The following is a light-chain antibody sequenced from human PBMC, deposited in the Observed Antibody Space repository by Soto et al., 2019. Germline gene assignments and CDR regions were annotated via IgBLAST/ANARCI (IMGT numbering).Light chain of an antibody. Sequence: QSVLTQPPSASGSPGQSVTISCTGTSSDVGGYNYVSWYQQHPGKAPKLMIYEVSKRPSGVPDRFSGSKSDNTASLTVSGLQAEDEADYYCSSYAGSKNFGVFGTGTKVTVL. J-gene: IGLJ1*01. CDR3: SSYAGSKNFGV. V-gene: IGLV2-8*01. CDR1: SSDVGGYNY. CDR2: EVS.